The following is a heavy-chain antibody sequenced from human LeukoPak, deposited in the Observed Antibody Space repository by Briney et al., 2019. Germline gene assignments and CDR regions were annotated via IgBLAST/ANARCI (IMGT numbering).Heavy chain of an antibody. CDR2: ISYDGSNK. Sequence: AGGSLRLSCAASGFTFSSYAMHWVRQAPGKGLEWVAVISYDGSNKYYADSVKGRFTISRDNSKNTLYLQMNSLRAEDTAVYYCARDPPYQLLFYWFDPWGQGTLVTVSS. CDR3: ARDPPYQLLFYWFDP. V-gene: IGHV3-30-3*01. J-gene: IGHJ5*02. D-gene: IGHD2-2*01. CDR1: GFTFSSYA.